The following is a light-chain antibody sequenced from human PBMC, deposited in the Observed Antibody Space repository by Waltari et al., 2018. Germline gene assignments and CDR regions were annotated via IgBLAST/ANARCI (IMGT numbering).Light chain of an antibody. V-gene: IGKV1-39*01. J-gene: IGKJ4*01. CDR1: QNIKRY. CDR2: AAS. Sequence: DIQMTQSPSSLSASVGDTVTITCRASQNIKRYLLWYQQKPGKAPKPLIYAASSLQSGVPSRFSASGSGTDFTLTISSLQPEDFASYHCQQSYNTPLTFGGGTRVYIK. CDR3: QQSYNTPLT.